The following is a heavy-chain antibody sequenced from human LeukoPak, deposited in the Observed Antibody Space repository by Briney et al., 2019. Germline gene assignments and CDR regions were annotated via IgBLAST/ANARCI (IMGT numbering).Heavy chain of an antibody. Sequence: LRLSCAASGFIFSSYSMHWVRQPPGKGLEWIGYIYHSGSTYYNPSLKSRVTISVDRSKNQFSLKLSSVTAADTAVYYCARDSGELDYWGQGTLVTVSS. V-gene: IGHV4-30-2*01. J-gene: IGHJ4*02. CDR2: IYHSGST. D-gene: IGHD1-26*01. CDR1: GFIFSSYS. CDR3: ARDSGELDY.